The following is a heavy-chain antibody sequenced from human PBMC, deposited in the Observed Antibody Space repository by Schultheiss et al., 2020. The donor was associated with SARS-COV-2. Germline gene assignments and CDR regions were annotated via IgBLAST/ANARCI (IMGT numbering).Heavy chain of an antibody. V-gene: IGHV4-59*01. D-gene: IGHD4-23*01. J-gene: IGHJ5*02. CDR2: IYYSGST. CDR1: GGSISSYY. Sequence: SETLSLTCTVPGGSISSYYWSWIRQPPGKGLEWIGYIYYSGSTNYNPSLKSRVTISVDTSKNQFSLKLSSVTAADTAVYYCARTVDWFDPWGQGTLVTVSS. CDR3: ARTVDWFDP.